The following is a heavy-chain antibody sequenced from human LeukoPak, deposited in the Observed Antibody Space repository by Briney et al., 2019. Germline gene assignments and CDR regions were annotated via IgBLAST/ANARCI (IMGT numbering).Heavy chain of an antibody. CDR2: IRDDGSTR. D-gene: IGHD3-16*01. Sequence: GGSLRLSCAASGFTFSRSGLHWVRQAPGKGLGWVTFIRDDGSTRYYAESVKGRFTVSRDNSKNTLYLQMDSLRIEDTAVYYCAKVPHSWGLFDSWGQGTLVTVSS. CDR1: GFTFSRSG. V-gene: IGHV3-30*02. CDR3: AKVPHSWGLFDS. J-gene: IGHJ4*02.